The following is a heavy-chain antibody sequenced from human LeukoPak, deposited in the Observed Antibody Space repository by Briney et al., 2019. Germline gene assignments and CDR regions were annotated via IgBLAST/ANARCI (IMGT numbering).Heavy chain of an antibody. CDR1: GGSISNTNYY. J-gene: IGHJ4*02. V-gene: IGHV4-61*01. Sequence: PSETLSLTCTVSGGSISNTNYYWSWIRQPPGKGLEWIGYIYYSGSTNYNPSLKSRVTISVDTSKNQFSLKLSSVTAADTAVYYCARGGMVGATYFDYWGQGTLVTVSS. D-gene: IGHD1-26*01. CDR2: IYYSGST. CDR3: ARGGMVGATYFDY.